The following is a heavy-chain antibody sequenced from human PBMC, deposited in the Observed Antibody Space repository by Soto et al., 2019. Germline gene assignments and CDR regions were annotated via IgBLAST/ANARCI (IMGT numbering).Heavy chain of an antibody. V-gene: IGHV3-21*01. CDR1: GFTFSSYS. D-gene: IGHD2-21*01. Sequence: GSLRLSCAASGFTFSSYSMNWVRQAPGKGLEWVSSISSSSSYIYYADSVKGRFTISRDNAKNSLYLQMNSLRAEDTAVYYCARDAYCGGDCYLPVNQYYYYYMDVWGKGTTVTVSS. J-gene: IGHJ6*03. CDR3: ARDAYCGGDCYLPVNQYYYYYMDV. CDR2: ISSSSSYI.